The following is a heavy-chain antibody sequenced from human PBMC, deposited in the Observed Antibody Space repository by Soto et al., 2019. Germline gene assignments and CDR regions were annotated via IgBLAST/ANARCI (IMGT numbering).Heavy chain of an antibody. CDR2: IIPIFRRV. J-gene: IGHJ6*02. CDR3: ASGLYSGSHARYYFYGLDV. Sequence: QVQLVQSGAEVKRPGSSVRVSCKASGATFTAYAISWVRQAPGQGPEWMGGIIPIFRRVTFAQKFQGRVTITADESTTTAYMEMSTLTSEDTAVYFCASGLYSGSHARYYFYGLDVWGQGTTVTVSS. CDR1: GATFTAYA. V-gene: IGHV1-69*01. D-gene: IGHD1-26*01.